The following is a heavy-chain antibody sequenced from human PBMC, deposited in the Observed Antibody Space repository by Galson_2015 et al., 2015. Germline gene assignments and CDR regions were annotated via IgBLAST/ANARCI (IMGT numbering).Heavy chain of an antibody. CDR2: IYPGDSDT. CDR1: GYSFTSYW. V-gene: IGHV5-51*01. Sequence: QSGAEVKKPGESLTISCTGSGYSFTSYWIGWVRQMPGKGLEWMGIIYPGDSDTRYSPSFQGQVTISANNTISTAYLQWSSLKASDTAMYYCARAHFPRIWTRTYYYYGMDVWGQGTTVTVSS. J-gene: IGHJ6*02. CDR3: ARAHFPRIWTRTYYYYGMDV. D-gene: IGHD2-15*01.